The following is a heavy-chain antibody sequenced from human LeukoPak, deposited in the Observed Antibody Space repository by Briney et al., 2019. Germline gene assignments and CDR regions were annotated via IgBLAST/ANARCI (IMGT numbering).Heavy chain of an antibody. J-gene: IGHJ5*02. Sequence: SVKVSCKASGVTFSSYAISWVRQAPGQGLEWMGRIIPIFGTANYAQKFQGRVTITTDESTSTAYMELSSLRSEDTAVYYCVRVVGGAPGNNWFHPWGQGTLVTVSS. CDR2: IIPIFGTA. D-gene: IGHD6-25*01. CDR1: GVTFSSYA. CDR3: VRVVGGAPGNNWFHP. V-gene: IGHV1-69*05.